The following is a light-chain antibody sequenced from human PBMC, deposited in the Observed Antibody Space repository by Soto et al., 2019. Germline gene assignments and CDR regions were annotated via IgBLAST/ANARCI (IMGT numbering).Light chain of an antibody. V-gene: IGLV1-40*01. CDR2: GNS. CDR3: QSYDSSLSGYV. CDR1: SSNIGAGYD. J-gene: IGLJ1*01. Sequence: SVLTQPPSVSGAPGQRVTISCTGSSSNIGAGYDVHWYQQLPGTAHKLLIYGNSNRPSGVPDRFSGSKSGTSASLAITGLQDEDEADYYCQSYDSSLSGYVFGTGTKVTVL.